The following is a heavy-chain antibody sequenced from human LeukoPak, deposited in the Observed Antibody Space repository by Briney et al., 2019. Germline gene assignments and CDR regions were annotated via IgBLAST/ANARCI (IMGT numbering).Heavy chain of an antibody. J-gene: IGHJ3*02. Sequence: PGGSLRLSCAASGFTFSSYAMSWVRQAPGKGLEWVSAISGSGGSTYYADSVRGRFTISRDNSKNTLYLQMNSLRAEDAAVYYCAKDLASIAVVVAADAFDIWGQGTMVTVSS. CDR3: AKDLASIAVVVAADAFDI. CDR1: GFTFSSYA. CDR2: ISGSGGST. V-gene: IGHV3-23*01. D-gene: IGHD2-15*01.